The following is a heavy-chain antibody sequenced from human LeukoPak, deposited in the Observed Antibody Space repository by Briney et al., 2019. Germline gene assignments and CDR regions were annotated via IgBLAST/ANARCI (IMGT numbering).Heavy chain of an antibody. CDR2: IFPGDSDT. J-gene: IGHJ3*02. CDR1: GYSFTSYW. D-gene: IGHD2-15*01. CDR3: ARAVVVVAATIHDAFDI. Sequence: GGSLKISCKGSGYSFTSYWIGWVRQMPGEGLEWMGVIFPGDSDTRYSPSFQGQVTISADKSISTAYLQWSSLKASDTAMYYCARAVVVVAATIHDAFDIWGQGTMVTVSS. V-gene: IGHV5-51*01.